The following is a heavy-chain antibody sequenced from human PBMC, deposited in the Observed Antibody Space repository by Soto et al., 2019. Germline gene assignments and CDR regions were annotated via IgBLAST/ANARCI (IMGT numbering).Heavy chain of an antibody. CDR1: GDSITGRYW. CDR3: ARVRPPSRTRPAAVLYYFDY. V-gene: IGHV4-4*02. J-gene: IGHJ4*02. CDR2: VYHSGFV. D-gene: IGHD2-2*01. Sequence: QVQLHESGPGLVQPSGTLSLTCAVSGDSITGRYWWTWVRQPPGKGLEWIGEVYHSGFVSYNPSLKTRVTVSVDKSKNQFSLNLASVTAADTAMYYCARVRPPSRTRPAAVLYYFDYWGQGTLVTVSS.